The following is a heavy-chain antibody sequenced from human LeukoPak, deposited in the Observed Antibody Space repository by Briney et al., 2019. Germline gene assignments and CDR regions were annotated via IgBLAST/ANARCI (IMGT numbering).Heavy chain of an antibody. Sequence: GGSLRLSCAASGFSFSTYGMFWVRQAPGKGLEWVGVVSYDGSKQYYADSVKGRFTISRDNSKNTLYLQMDGLRAEDTAVYYCAKGEFWTGIGEFFLYWGQGTLVTVSS. CDR2: VSYDGSKQ. CDR1: GFSFSTYG. D-gene: IGHD3/OR15-3a*01. V-gene: IGHV3-33*06. CDR3: AKGEFWTGIGEFFLY. J-gene: IGHJ1*01.